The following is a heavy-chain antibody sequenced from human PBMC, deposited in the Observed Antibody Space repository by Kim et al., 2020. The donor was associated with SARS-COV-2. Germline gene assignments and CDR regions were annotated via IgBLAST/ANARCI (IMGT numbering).Heavy chain of an antibody. J-gene: IGHJ3*02. CDR1: GFIFSDYY. Sequence: GGSLRLSCAASGFIFSDYYIGWIRQGPGKGLEWVSYISSRTGAQKTYAHSVKGRFTISRDNAKNSVFLQMNSLRPDDSAVYYCARAVNDAFDIWGQGTMVTVSS. CDR2: ISSRTGAQK. V-gene: IGHV3-11*05. D-gene: IGHD3-16*02. CDR3: ARAVNDAFDI.